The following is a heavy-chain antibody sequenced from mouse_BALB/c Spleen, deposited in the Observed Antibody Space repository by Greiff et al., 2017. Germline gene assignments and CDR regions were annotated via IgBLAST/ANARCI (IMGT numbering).Heavy chain of an antibody. CDR2: ISYSGST. J-gene: IGHJ2*01. V-gene: IGHV3-2*02. CDR3: AKTGTDYYFDY. D-gene: IGHD4-1*01. CDR1: GYSITSDYA. Sequence: EVMLVESGPGLVKPSQSLSLTCTVTGYSITSDYAWNWIRQFPGNKLEWMGYISYSGSTSYNPSLKSRISITRDTSKNQFFLQLNSVTTEDTATYYCAKTGTDYYFDYWGQGTTLTVSS.